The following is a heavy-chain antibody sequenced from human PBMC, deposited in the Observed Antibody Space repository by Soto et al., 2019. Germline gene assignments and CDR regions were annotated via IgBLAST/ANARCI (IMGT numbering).Heavy chain of an antibody. CDR3: ARDHGGGGLTLEY. CDR2: ISNSGRIT. CDR1: GFIFSDYY. J-gene: IGHJ4*02. Sequence: QVHLEESGGGLVKPGGSLRLSCTASGFIFSDYYMSWIRQAPGKGLEWVSDISNSGRITHHADSVEGRFTISRDNAKDSLYLQTNSLRPEHSAIYYGARDHGGGGLTLEYLGQGTLVTVSS. D-gene: IGHD3-16*01. V-gene: IGHV3-11*01.